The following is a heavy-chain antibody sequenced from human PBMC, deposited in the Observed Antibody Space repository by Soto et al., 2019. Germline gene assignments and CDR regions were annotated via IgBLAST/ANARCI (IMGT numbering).Heavy chain of an antibody. CDR3: ARARIVYASVGSPVYYGMDV. Sequence: SVKVSCKASGGTFSSYAISWVRQAPGQGLEWMGGIIPIFGTANYAQKFQGRVTITADESTSTAYMELSSLRSEDTAVYYCARARIVYASVGSPVYYGMDVWGQGTTVTVSS. CDR2: IIPIFGTA. CDR1: GGTFSSYA. D-gene: IGHD2-8*01. J-gene: IGHJ6*02. V-gene: IGHV1-69*13.